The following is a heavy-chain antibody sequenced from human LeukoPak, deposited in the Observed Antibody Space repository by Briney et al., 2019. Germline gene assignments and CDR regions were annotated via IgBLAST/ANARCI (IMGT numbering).Heavy chain of an antibody. Sequence: PGGSLRLSCAASGFTFSNYAMTWVRQAPGKGLEWVSALSGSGGSAYYADSVKGRFTTSRDNSKNTLYLQMNSLRAEDTAVYYCAKGRYESSGFNWAAWGQGTLVTVSS. V-gene: IGHV3-23*01. D-gene: IGHD3-22*01. J-gene: IGHJ4*02. CDR3: AKGRYESSGFNWAA. CDR1: GFTFSNYA. CDR2: LSGSGGSA.